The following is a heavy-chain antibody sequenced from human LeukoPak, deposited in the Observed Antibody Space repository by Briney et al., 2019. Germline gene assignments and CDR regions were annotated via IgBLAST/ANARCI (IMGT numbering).Heavy chain of an antibody. CDR3: ARPILEVVTAIPTYYYGMDV. Sequence: GGSLRLSCAASGFTFSSYWMHWVRQAPGKGLVWVSRINSDGSSTRYADSVKGRFTISRDNAKNTLYLQMNSLRAEDTAVYYCARPILEVVTAIPTYYYGMDVWGQGTAVTVSS. CDR1: GFTFSSYW. J-gene: IGHJ6*02. V-gene: IGHV3-74*01. CDR2: INSDGSST. D-gene: IGHD2-21*02.